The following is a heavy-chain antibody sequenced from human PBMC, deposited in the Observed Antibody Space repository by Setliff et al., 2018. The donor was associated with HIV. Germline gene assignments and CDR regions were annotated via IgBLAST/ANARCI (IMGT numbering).Heavy chain of an antibody. CDR1: GGSISSSSYY. CDR3: ARDKGGTGGPKYFFDY. J-gene: IGHJ4*02. D-gene: IGHD1-1*01. CDR2: IYYRGST. Sequence: PSETLSLTCTVSGGSISSSSYYWGWIRQPPGKGLEWIGSIYYRGSTYYNPSLKSRVTISVDTSKNQFSLKLSSVTAADTAVYYCARDKGGTGGPKYFFDYWGQGTLVTVSS. V-gene: IGHV4-39*02.